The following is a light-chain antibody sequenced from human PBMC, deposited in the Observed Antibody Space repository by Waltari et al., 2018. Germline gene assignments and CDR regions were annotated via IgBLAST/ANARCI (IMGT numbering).Light chain of an antibody. CDR1: QSLVHRDGSTY. CDR3: MQSTHLPWT. CDR2: KIS. Sequence: DVVMTQTPLSSPVTLGQPASISCRSSQSLVHRDGSTYFSWLQQRPGQPPRLLIYKISNRFSGVPDRFSGSGAETDFTLTISRVEPEDVGIYHCMQSTHLPWTFGQGTKVEIK. V-gene: IGKV2-24*01. J-gene: IGKJ1*01.